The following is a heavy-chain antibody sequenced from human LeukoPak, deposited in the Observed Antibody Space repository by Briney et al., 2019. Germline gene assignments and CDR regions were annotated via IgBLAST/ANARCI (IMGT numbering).Heavy chain of an antibody. J-gene: IGHJ4*02. CDR1: GSSISSSTYY. V-gene: IGHV4-39*01. Sequence: SETLSLTCTVSGSSISSSTYYWGWIRQPPGKGLEWIGTIYYSGSTYYNPSLKSRVTISVDTSKNQFSLRLSSVTAADTAVYYCARTTDSSSYYSHFDYWGQGTLFTV. CDR2: IYYSGST. CDR3: ARTTDSSSYYSHFDY. D-gene: IGHD3-22*01.